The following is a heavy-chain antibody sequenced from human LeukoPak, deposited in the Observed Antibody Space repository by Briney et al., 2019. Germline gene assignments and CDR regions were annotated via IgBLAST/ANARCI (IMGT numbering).Heavy chain of an antibody. CDR1: GFTFSDYY. Sequence: PERSLRPSCAASGFTFSDYYMSWIRQAPGKRLEWVSYISSSGSTIYYADSVKGRFTISRDNAKNSLYLQMNSLRAEDTAVYYCARAEYDFWRGFGAFYIWGQGEMVTVSS. V-gene: IGHV3-11*01. CDR2: ISSSGSTI. J-gene: IGHJ3*02. D-gene: IGHD3-3*01. CDR3: ARAEYDFWRGFGAFYI.